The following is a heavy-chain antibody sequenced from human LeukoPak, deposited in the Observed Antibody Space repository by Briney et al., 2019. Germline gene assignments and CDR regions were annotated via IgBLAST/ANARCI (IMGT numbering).Heavy chain of an antibody. D-gene: IGHD5-18*01. CDR1: GDSVSSNSAA. Sequence: SQTLSLTCAISGDSVSSNSAAWTWIRQSPSRGLEWLGRTYYRSKWYNDYAVSVKSRITINPDTSKNQFSLQLNSVTPEDTAVYYCASSGYSYGYYFDYWGQGTLVTVSS. V-gene: IGHV6-1*01. CDR2: TYYRSKWYN. CDR3: ASSGYSYGYYFDY. J-gene: IGHJ4*02.